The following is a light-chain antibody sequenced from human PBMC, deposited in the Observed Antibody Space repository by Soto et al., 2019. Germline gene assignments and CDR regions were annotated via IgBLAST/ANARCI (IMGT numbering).Light chain of an antibody. CDR1: QNIGTW. CDR3: QQYNSHAST. CDR2: KAS. Sequence: DIQMTQSPSTLSASVGDRVTITCRASQNIGTWLAWYQQKPGKAPNLLIYKASILQSGVPPRFTGGGSGTEFTLTISSLHSGEFATYYCQQYNSHASTFGQGTRLEIK. V-gene: IGKV1-5*03. J-gene: IGKJ2*01.